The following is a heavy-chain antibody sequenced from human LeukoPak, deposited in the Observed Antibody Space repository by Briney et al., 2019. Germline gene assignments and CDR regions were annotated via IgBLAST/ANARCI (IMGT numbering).Heavy chain of an antibody. J-gene: IGHJ4*02. CDR3: AIDPNWGIHN. D-gene: IGHD7-27*01. Sequence: PGGSLRLSCAASGFTFSSYAMSWVRQAPGKGLEWVSSISGSGNRTYYADSVKGRFTISRDNSKNTLFLQMNSLRAEDTAVYYCAIDPNWGIHNWGQGVLVTVSS. V-gene: IGHV3-23*01. CDR2: ISGSGNRT. CDR1: GFTFSSYA.